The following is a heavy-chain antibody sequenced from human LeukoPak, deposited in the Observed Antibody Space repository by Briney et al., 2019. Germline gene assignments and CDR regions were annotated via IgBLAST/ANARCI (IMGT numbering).Heavy chain of an antibody. CDR3: AELGITMIGGV. Sequence: GGSLRLSCAASGFTFSSYSMHWVRQAPGKGLEWVSSISTSSSYIYYADSVKGRFTISRDNAKNSLYLQMNSLRAEDTAVYYCAELGITMIGGVWGKGTTVTISS. J-gene: IGHJ6*04. V-gene: IGHV3-21*01. CDR2: ISTSSSYI. CDR1: GFTFSSYS. D-gene: IGHD3-10*02.